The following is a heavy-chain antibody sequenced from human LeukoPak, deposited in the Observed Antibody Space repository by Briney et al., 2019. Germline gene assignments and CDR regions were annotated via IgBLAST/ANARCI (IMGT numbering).Heavy chain of an antibody. CDR3: ARVAPSPGTTGTTRAFDI. CDR1: GYTFTSYY. D-gene: IGHD1-1*01. J-gene: IGHJ3*02. CDR2: INPNSGGT. V-gene: IGHV1-2*02. Sequence: ASVKVSCKACGYTFTSYYMHWVRQATGQGLEWMGWINPNSGGTNYAQKFQGRVTMTRDTSISTAYMELSRLRSDDTAVYYCARVAPSPGTTGTTRAFDIWGQGTMVTVSS.